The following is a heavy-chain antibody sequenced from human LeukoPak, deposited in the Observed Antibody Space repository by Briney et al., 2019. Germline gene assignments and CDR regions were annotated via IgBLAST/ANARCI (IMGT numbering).Heavy chain of an antibody. D-gene: IGHD3-10*01. CDR2: FDPEDGET. CDR3: ATGKAGGSGSYYPNYYYYYMDV. J-gene: IGHJ6*03. V-gene: IGHV1-24*01. CDR1: GYTLTELS. Sequence: ASVKVSCKVSGYTLTELSMHWVRQAPGKGLEWMGGFDPEDGETIYAQKFQGRVTMTEGTSTDTAYMELSSLRSEDTAVYYCATGKAGGSGSYYPNYYYYYMDVWGKGTTVTVSS.